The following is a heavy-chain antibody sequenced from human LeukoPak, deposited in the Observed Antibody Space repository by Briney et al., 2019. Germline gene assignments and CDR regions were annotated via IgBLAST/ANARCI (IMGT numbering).Heavy chain of an antibody. Sequence: PSETLSLTCPVSGGSISSYYWSWVRQPPGKGLEWIAYGHHSERSNYNPSLKSRVTISVDTSKNQFSLELSSVTAADTAVYYCARAPVRARRADGYNFYFDYWGQGTLVTVSS. CDR3: ARAPVRARRADGYNFYFDY. CDR2: GHHSERS. V-gene: IGHV4-59*01. D-gene: IGHD5-24*01. J-gene: IGHJ4*02. CDR1: GGSISSYY.